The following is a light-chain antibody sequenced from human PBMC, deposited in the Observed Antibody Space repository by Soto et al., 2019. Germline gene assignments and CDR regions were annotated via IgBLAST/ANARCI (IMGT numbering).Light chain of an antibody. J-gene: IGLJ1*01. CDR2: DVS. CDR1: SSDVGGYNY. V-gene: IGLV2-14*01. CDR3: SSYTSSSTPHYV. Sequence: QSVLTQPASVSGSPGQSITISCTGTSSDVGGYNYVSWYQQHPGKAPKLMIYDVSNRPSGVSNRFSGSKSGNTASLTISGLQAEDEADYYCSSYTSSSTPHYVFGTGTKPTVL.